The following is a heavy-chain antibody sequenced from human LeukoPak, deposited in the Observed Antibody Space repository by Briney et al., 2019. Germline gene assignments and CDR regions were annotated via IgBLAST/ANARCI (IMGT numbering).Heavy chain of an antibody. V-gene: IGHV3-30*04. CDR1: GFTFSSYA. Sequence: PGGSLRLSCAASGFTFSSYAMHWVRQAPGKGLEWVAVISYDGSNKYYADSVKGRFTISRDNSKNTLYLQMNSLRAEDTAVYYCAKDRDYYYGSGSHTPMDVWGKGTTVTVSS. D-gene: IGHD3-10*01. J-gene: IGHJ6*03. CDR2: ISYDGSNK. CDR3: AKDRDYYYGSGSHTPMDV.